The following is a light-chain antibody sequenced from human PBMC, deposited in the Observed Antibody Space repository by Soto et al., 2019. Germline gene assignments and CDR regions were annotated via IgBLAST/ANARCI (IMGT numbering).Light chain of an antibody. V-gene: IGKV3-15*01. CDR2: GAS. J-gene: IGKJ1*01. CDR3: QQYNNWPRT. CDR1: QSISSN. Sequence: EIVMTQSPATLSVSPGERATLSCRASQSISSNLVWYQQKPGQAPRLLIYGASTRATGIPARFSGSGSETEFTLTISSLQSEDFAVYYCQQYNNWPRTFGQGTKVEI.